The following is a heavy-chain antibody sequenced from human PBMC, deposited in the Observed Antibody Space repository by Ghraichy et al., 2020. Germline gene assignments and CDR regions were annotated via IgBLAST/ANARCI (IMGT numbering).Heavy chain of an antibody. Sequence: LSLTCVGSGFTFSSYEMNWVRQAPGKGLEWICYITSRGNTYYADSVKGRFTISRDNAKNSVYLQMNSLRVEDTAIYYCARPGDEGYWCQGTLVTVSS. V-gene: IGHV3-48*03. J-gene: IGHJ4*02. CDR1: GFTFSSYE. CDR2: ITSRGNT. CDR3: ARPGDEGY.